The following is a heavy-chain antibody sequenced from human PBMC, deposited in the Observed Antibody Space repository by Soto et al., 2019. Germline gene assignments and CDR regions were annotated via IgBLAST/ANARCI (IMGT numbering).Heavy chain of an antibody. CDR3: ARRGSSGWYDSLAYYYYGMDV. Sequence: GASVKVSCKASGYTFTSYAMHWVRQAPGQGLERMGWISAYNGNTNYAQKLQGRVTMTTDTSTSTAYMELRSLRSDDTAVYYCARRGSSGWYDSLAYYYYGMDVWGQGTTVTVSS. CDR1: GYTFTSYA. CDR2: ISAYNGNT. J-gene: IGHJ6*02. V-gene: IGHV1-18*01. D-gene: IGHD6-19*01.